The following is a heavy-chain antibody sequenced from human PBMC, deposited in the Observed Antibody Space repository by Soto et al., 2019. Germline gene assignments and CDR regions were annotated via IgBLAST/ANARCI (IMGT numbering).Heavy chain of an antibody. J-gene: IGHJ4*02. CDR2: INHSGST. D-gene: IGHD6-13*01. V-gene: IGHV4-34*01. CDR1: GGSISSYY. CDR3: ARAFGQQLVEGFDY. Sequence: SETLSLTCTVSGGSISSYYWSWIRQPPGKGLEWIGEINHSGSTNYNPSLKSRVTISVDTSKNQFSLKLSSVTAADTAVYYCARAFGQQLVEGFDYWGQGTLVTVSS.